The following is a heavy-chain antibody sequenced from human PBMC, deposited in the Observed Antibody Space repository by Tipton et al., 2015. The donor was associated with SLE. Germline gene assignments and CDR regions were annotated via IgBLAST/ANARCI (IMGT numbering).Heavy chain of an antibody. CDR2: ITPIFNTA. J-gene: IGHJ4*02. Sequence: QSGAEVKKPGSSVKVSCKDSGGTFSRYTINWVRQAPGQGLEWMGGITPIFNTAKYAQKFQGRVTITTDESTSTAYMELSSLRSEETAVDYGAGGWTEVGATSAPYGDWGQGTLVAVSS. D-gene: IGHD1-26*01. CDR1: GGTFSRYT. V-gene: IGHV1-69*05. CDR3: AGGWTEVGATSAPYGD.